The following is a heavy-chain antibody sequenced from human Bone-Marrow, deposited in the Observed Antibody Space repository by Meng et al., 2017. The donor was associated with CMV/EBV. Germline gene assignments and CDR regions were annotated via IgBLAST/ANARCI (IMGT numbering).Heavy chain of an antibody. V-gene: IGHV4-34*01. CDR2: INHSGST. CDR3: ARDQGTYILRFLGGSYYFDS. CDR1: GGSFSGYY. Sequence: SETLSLTCAVYGGSFSGYYWSWIRQPPGRGLEWIGEINHSGSTNYNPSLKSRVTISVDTSKNQFSLKLSSVTAADTAVYYCARDQGTYILRFLGGSYYFDSWGQGPLVTIFS. J-gene: IGHJ4*02. D-gene: IGHD3-3*01.